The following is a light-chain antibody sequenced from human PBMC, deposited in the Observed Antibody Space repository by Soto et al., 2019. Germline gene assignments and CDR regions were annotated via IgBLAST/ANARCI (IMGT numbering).Light chain of an antibody. Sequence: QSVLTQPRSVSGSPGQSVTISCTGTSSVVGGYDYVSWYQQHPGKAPKLMIYDVTKRPSGVPDRFSGSKSGNTASLTISGLQAEYESDYHCCSYAGSYTFVFGTGTKVTVL. CDR2: DVT. J-gene: IGLJ1*01. CDR3: CSYAGSYTFV. CDR1: SSVVGGYDY. V-gene: IGLV2-11*01.